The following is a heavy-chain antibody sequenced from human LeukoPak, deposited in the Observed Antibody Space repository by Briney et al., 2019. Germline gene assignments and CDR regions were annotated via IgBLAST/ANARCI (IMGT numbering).Heavy chain of an antibody. CDR3: AREYSRGYSYGYYMDV. J-gene: IGHJ6*03. Sequence: PQASVKVSCKASGYTFTSYDINWVRQAPGQGLEWMGGIIPIFGTANYAQKFQGRVTITADKSTSTAYMELSSLRSEDTAVYYCAREYSRGYSYGYYMDVWGKGTTVTVSS. CDR2: IIPIFGTA. CDR1: GYTFTSYD. D-gene: IGHD5-18*01. V-gene: IGHV1-69*06.